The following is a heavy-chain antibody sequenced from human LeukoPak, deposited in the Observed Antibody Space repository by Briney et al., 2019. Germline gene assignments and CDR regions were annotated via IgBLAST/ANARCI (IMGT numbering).Heavy chain of an antibody. D-gene: IGHD3-10*01. V-gene: IGHV4-30-4*01. CDR1: GGSISSGDYY. CDR2: IYYSGST. Sequence: SETLSLTCTVSGGSISSGDYYWSWIRQPPGKGLEWIGYIYYSGSTYYNPSLKSRVTISVDTSKNQFSLKLSSVTAADTAVYYRARVGYGSGSYYPDHWGQGTLVTVSS. J-gene: IGHJ4*02. CDR3: ARVGYGSGSYYPDH.